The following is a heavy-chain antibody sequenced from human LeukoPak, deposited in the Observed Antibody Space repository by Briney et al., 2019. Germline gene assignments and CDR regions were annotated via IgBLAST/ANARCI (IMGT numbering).Heavy chain of an antibody. CDR1: GFTVSSNY. V-gene: IGHV3-66*02. Sequence: GGSLRLSCAASGFTVSSNYMSWVRQAPGKGLEWVSVIYSGGSTYYADSVKGRFTISRDNSKNTLYLQMNSLRAEDTAVYYCARDGDCSGGSCYQLGDYWGQGTLVTVSS. CDR2: IYSGGST. CDR3: ARDGDCSGGSCYQLGDY. D-gene: IGHD2-15*01. J-gene: IGHJ4*02.